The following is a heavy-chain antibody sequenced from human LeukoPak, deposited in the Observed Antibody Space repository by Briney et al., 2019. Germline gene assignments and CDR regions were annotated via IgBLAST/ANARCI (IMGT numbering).Heavy chain of an antibody. J-gene: IGHJ4*02. V-gene: IGHV3-7*01. CDR3: ARGGRPDY. D-gene: IGHD3-10*01. Sequence: PGGSLRLSCAASGFTFDDYAMHWVRQAPGKGLECVANIKEDGREKYYVDSVKGRFTISRDNAKNSLYLQMSSLRAEDTAVYYCARGGRPDYWGQGTLVTVSS. CDR1: GFTFDDYA. CDR2: IKEDGREK.